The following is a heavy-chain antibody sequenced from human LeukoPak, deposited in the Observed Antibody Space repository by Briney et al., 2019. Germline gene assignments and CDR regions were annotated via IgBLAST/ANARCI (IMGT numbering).Heavy chain of an antibody. J-gene: IGHJ3*02. CDR3: ARARGLGNYYDSSGSPRRAFDI. D-gene: IGHD3-22*01. Sequence: PSETLSLTCTVSGGSISSYYRSWIRQPPGKGLEWIGYIYYSGSTNYNPSLKSRVTISVDTSKNQFSLKLSSVTAADTAVYYCARARGLGNYYDSSGSPRRAFDIWGQGTMVTVSS. CDR2: IYYSGST. V-gene: IGHV4-59*01. CDR1: GGSISSYY.